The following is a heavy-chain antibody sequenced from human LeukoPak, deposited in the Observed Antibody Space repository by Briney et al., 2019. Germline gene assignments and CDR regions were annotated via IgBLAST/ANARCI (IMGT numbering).Heavy chain of an antibody. V-gene: IGHV3-30*18. Sequence: GRSLRLSCAASGFTFSSYGMHWVRQAPGKGLEWVAVISYDGSNKYYTDSVKGRFTISRDNSKNTLYLQMNSLRTEDTAVYYCAKASGNHYGSGSYHHWGQGTLVTVSS. D-gene: IGHD3-10*01. J-gene: IGHJ5*02. CDR3: AKASGNHYGSGSYHH. CDR2: ISYDGSNK. CDR1: GFTFSSYG.